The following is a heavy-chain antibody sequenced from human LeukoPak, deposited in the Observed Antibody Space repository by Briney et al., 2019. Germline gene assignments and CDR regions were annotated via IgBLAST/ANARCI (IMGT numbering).Heavy chain of an antibody. J-gene: IGHJ4*02. V-gene: IGHV4-4*07. CDR2: IYTSGST. CDR1: GGSISSYY. CDR3: ARDLGVAAAVYIPFDY. Sequence: PSETLSLTCTVSGGSISSYYWSWIRQPAGKGLEWIGRIYTSGSTNYNPSLKSRVTMSVDTSKNQFSLKLSSVTAADTAVYYCARDLGVAAAVYIPFDYWGQGTLVTVSS. D-gene: IGHD6-13*01.